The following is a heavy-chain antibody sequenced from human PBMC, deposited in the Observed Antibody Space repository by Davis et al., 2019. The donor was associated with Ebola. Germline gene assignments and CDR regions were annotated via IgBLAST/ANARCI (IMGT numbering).Heavy chain of an antibody. CDR2: INHSGST. D-gene: IGHD5/OR15-5a*01. Sequence: SETLSLTCAVYGGSFSGYYWSWIRQPPGKGLEWIGEINHSGSTNYNPSLKGRVTISVDTSKNQFSLKLSSVTAADTAVYYCARGVYGNYGMDVWGQGTTVTVSS. CDR3: ARGVYGNYGMDV. J-gene: IGHJ6*02. V-gene: IGHV4-34*01. CDR1: GGSFSGYY.